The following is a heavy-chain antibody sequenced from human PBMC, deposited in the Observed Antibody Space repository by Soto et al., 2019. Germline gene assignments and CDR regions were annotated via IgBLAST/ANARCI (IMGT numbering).Heavy chain of an antibody. J-gene: IGHJ3*02. D-gene: IGHD2-15*01. CDR1: GGTFSSYA. CDR3: ATRLGDCSGGSCSDDAFDI. V-gene: IGHV1-69*13. Sequence: SVKVSCKASGGTFSSYAISWVRQAPGQGLEWMGGIIPIFGTANYAQKFQGRVTITADESTSTAYMELSSLRSEDTAVYYCATRLGDCSGGSCSDDAFDIWGQGTMVTVSS. CDR2: IIPIFGTA.